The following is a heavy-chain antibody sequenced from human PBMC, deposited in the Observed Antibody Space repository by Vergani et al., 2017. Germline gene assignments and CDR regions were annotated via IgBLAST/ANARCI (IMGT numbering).Heavy chain of an antibody. CDR1: GGSISPYY. D-gene: IGHD6-6*01. CDR3: AREYSSSVWFLAY. CDR2: IYISEST. Sequence: QVQLQESGPGLVKPSETLSLTCIVSGGSISPYYWSWIRQPAGKGLGWIGRIYISESTNYNPSLKSRVTMSVDTAKNQFSLKLSSVTAADTAVYYCAREYSSSVWFLAYWGQGTLVTGSS. V-gene: IGHV4-4*07. J-gene: IGHJ4*02.